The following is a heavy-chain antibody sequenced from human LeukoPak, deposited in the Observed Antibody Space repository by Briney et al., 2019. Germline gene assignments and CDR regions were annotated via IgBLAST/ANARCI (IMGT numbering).Heavy chain of an antibody. CDR3: ARARGNPPRNFDY. CDR2: INWNGGST. D-gene: IGHD4-23*01. V-gene: IGHV3-20*04. J-gene: IGHJ4*02. CDR1: GFTFDDYG. Sequence: GSLRLSCAASGFTFDDYGLTWVRQAPGKGLEWVSGINWNGGSTGYADSVKGRFTISRGNAKNTLYLQMNSLRAEDTAVYYCARARGNPPRNFDYWGQGTLVTVSS.